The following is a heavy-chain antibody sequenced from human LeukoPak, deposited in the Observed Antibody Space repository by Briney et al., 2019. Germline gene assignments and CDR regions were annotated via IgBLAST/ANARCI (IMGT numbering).Heavy chain of an antibody. D-gene: IGHD5-18*01. J-gene: IGHJ6*02. CDR3: SRGPIQLWPYYGMDV. V-gene: IGHV3-49*04. CDR2: IRSKAYRGTT. CDR1: GFTFGDHA. Sequence: GGSLRLSCIASGFTFGDHAMSWVRQAPGKGLEWVGFIRSKAYRGTTEYAASVKGRFIISRDDSNGIAYLQMSSLKTEDTAVYYCSRGPIQLWPYYGMDVWGRGTTVIVSS.